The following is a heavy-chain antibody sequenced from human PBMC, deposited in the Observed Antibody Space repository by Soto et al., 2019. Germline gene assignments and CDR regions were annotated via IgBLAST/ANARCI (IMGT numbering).Heavy chain of an antibody. CDR2: IRSKANSYAT. Sequence: TGGSLRLSCAASGFTFSGSAMHWVRQASGKGLEWVGRIRSKANSYATAYAASVKGRFTISRDDSKSTAYLQMNSLKTEDTAVYYCTSRDYYDSSGYYNSWGQGTLVTVSS. D-gene: IGHD3-22*01. CDR1: GFTFSGSA. V-gene: IGHV3-73*01. CDR3: TSRDYYDSSGYYNS. J-gene: IGHJ4*02.